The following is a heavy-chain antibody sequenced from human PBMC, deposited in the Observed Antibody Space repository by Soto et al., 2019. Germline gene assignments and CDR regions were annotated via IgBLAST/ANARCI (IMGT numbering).Heavy chain of an antibody. CDR3: ARRGKARPVAISYYYGREV. J-gene: IGHJ6*02. CDR2: IDPSDSYT. V-gene: IGHV5-10-1*01. D-gene: IGHD3-10*01. CDR1: GYSFTSYW. Sequence: GESLKISCKGSGYSFTSYWISWVRQMPGKGLEWMGRIDPSDSYTNYSPSFQGHVTISADKSISTAYLQWSSLRASDTAMYYCARRGKARPVAISYYYGREVRGQGTTVTVSS.